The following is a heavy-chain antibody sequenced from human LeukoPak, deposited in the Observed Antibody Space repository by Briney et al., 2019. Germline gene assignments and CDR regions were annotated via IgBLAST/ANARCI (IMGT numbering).Heavy chain of an antibody. Sequence: PGGSLRLSCAASGFTFNTYTMNWVRQAPGKGLEWVSSISGSSSPIYYADSVKGQFTISRDNAKNSLYLQMNSLRAEDTAVYYCAREDYYYGRRDVWGKGTTVTVSS. D-gene: IGHD3-10*01. CDR2: ISGSSSPI. J-gene: IGHJ6*04. CDR1: GFTFNTYT. V-gene: IGHV3-21*01. CDR3: AREDYYYGRRDV.